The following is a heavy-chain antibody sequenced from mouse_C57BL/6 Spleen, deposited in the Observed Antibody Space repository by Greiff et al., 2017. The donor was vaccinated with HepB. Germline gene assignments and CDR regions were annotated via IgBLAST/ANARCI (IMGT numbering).Heavy chain of an antibody. CDR2: IHPNSGST. V-gene: IGHV1-64*01. J-gene: IGHJ4*01. CDR1: GYTFTSYW. D-gene: IGHD2-2*01. Sequence: VQLQQPGAELVKPGASVKLSCKASGYTFTSYWMHWVKQRPGQGLEWIGMIHPNSGSTNYNEKFKSKATLTVDKSSSTAYMQLSSLTSEDSAVYYCASRYYGYDDYYAMDYWGQGTSVTVSS. CDR3: ASRYYGYDDYYAMDY.